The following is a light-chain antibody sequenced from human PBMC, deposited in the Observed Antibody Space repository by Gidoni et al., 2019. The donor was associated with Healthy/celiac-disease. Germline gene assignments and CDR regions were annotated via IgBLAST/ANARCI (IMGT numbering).Light chain of an antibody. CDR3: QQYGSSPVS. V-gene: IGKV3-20*01. CDR1: QSVSSSY. J-gene: IGKJ2*03. Sequence: EIVLTQSPGTLSLSPRERATLSCRASQSVSSSYLAWYQQKPGQAPRLLIYGASSRATGIPDRFSGSGSGTDFTLTISRLEPEDFAVYYCQQYGSSPVSFXQXTKLEIK. CDR2: GAS.